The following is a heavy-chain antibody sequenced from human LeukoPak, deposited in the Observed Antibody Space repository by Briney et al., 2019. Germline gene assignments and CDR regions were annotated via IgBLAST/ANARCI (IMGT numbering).Heavy chain of an antibody. Sequence: GGSLRLSCAASGFTFSNYWMNWVRQAPAKGLEWVASIQRDGSEKYYVESVKGRFTISRDNAKNSLYLQMNSLRAEDTAVYYCARQGYSSGKWGQGTLVTVSS. D-gene: IGHD6-19*01. CDR2: IQRDGSEK. CDR1: GFTFSNYW. J-gene: IGHJ4*02. V-gene: IGHV3-7*01. CDR3: ARQGYSSGK.